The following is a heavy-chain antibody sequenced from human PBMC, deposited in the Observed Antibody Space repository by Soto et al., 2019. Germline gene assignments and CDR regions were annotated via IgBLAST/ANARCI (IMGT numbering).Heavy chain of an antibody. J-gene: IGHJ4*02. Sequence: ASVKVSCKASGNTFASHGFSWVRQAPGQGLEWMGWISGFNGQTNYALKFQGRVTLTTDASTSTAYMELRSLRSDDTAVYFCARVDPRGVAVVRDYWGQGTRVTVSS. CDR1: GNTFASHG. D-gene: IGHD3-10*01. V-gene: IGHV1-18*01. CDR3: ARVDPRGVAVVRDY. CDR2: ISGFNGQT.